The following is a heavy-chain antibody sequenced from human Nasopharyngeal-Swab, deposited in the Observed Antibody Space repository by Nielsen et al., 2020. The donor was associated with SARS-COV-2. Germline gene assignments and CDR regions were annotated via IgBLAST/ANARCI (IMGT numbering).Heavy chain of an antibody. CDR3: ARDYYGSGSKRGNWFGP. Sequence: ASVKVSCKASGYTFTGYYMHWVRQAPGQGLEWMGWINPNSGGTNYAQKFQGWVTMTRDTSISTAYMELSRLRSDDTAVCYCARDYYGSGSKRGNWFGPWGQGTLVTVSS. V-gene: IGHV1-2*04. D-gene: IGHD3-10*01. J-gene: IGHJ5*02. CDR2: INPNSGGT. CDR1: GYTFTGYY.